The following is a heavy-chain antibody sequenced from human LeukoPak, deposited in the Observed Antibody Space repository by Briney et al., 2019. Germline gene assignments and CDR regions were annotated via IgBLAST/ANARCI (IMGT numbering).Heavy chain of an antibody. D-gene: IGHD1-26*01. J-gene: IGHJ4*02. CDR3: ARHWVSGSYPYYFDY. CDR1: GGSISSSSYY. Sequence: SETLSLTCTVSGGSISSSSYYWGWIRQPPGTGLEWIGSIYYSGSTYYNPSLKSRVTISVDTSKNQFSLKLSSVTAADTAVYYCARHWVSGSYPYYFDYWGQGTLVTVSS. V-gene: IGHV4-39*01. CDR2: IYYSGST.